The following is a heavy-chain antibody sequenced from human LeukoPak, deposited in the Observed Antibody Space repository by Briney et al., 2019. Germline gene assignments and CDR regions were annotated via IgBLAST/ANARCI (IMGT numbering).Heavy chain of an antibody. CDR3: ARAPGYYYDSSGLDY. CDR2: IYYSGST. J-gene: IGHJ4*02. Sequence: PSETLSLTCTVSGGSISSSSYYWGWIRQPPGKGLEWIGSIYYSGSTYYNPSLKSRVTISVDTSKNQFSLKLSSVTAADTAVYYCARAPGYYYDSSGLDYWGQGTLVTVSS. V-gene: IGHV4-39*07. D-gene: IGHD3-22*01. CDR1: GGSISSSSYY.